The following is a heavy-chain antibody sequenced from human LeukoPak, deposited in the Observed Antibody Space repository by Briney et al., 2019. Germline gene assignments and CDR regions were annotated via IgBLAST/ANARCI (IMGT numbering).Heavy chain of an antibody. J-gene: IGHJ6*03. V-gene: IGHV1-2*02. CDR3: ARGGYDDYYYHYYMDV. CDR1: GYTFTGYY. CDR2: INPKSGGT. Sequence: EASVKVSCKASGYTFTGYYMHWVRQAPGQGLEWMGWINPKSGGTNYAQKFQGRVTMTRDTSISTAYMELSRLRSDDTAVYYCARGGYDDYYYHYYMDVWGTGTTVTVSS. D-gene: IGHD5-12*01.